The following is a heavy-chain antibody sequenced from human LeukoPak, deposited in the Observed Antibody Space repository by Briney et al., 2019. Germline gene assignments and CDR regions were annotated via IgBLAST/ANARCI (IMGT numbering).Heavy chain of an antibody. CDR3: ARDLYVWGSYRYTYDY. D-gene: IGHD3-16*02. V-gene: IGHV1-46*01. Sequence: ASAKVSCKASGYTFTSYYMHWVRQAPGQGLEWMGIINPSGGSTSYAQKFQGRVTMTRDMSTSTVYMELSSLRSEDTAVYYCARDLYVWGSYRYTYDYWGQGTLVTVSS. CDR1: GYTFTSYY. J-gene: IGHJ4*02. CDR2: INPSGGST.